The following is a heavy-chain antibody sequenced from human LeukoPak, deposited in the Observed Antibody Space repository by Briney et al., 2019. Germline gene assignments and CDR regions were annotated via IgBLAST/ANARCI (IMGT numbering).Heavy chain of an antibody. CDR2: IYWSGSRI. V-gene: IGHV3-9*01. CDR3: ARTPSGDSSGYYTDSFNI. CDR1: GFTFDDYA. J-gene: IGHJ3*02. Sequence: PGGSLRLSCAASGFTFDDYAMHWVRQGPGKGLEWVSGIYWSGSRIDYADSVKGRFTISRDNAKNSLNPQMNSLRAEDTALYYCARTPSGDSSGYYTDSFNIWGQGTMVTVSS. D-gene: IGHD3-22*01.